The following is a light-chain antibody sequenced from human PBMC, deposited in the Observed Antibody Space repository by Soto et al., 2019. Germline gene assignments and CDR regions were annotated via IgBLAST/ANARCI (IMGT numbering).Light chain of an antibody. V-gene: IGKV3-20*01. CDR1: QSVSSSY. J-gene: IGKJ1*01. CDR2: GAS. CDR3: QQYGSSPK. Sequence: EIVLTHSPGTLSLSPWERATLSCRPSQSVSSSYLAWYQQKPGQAPRLLIYGASSRATGIPDRFSGSGSGTDFTLTISRLEPEDFAVYYCQQYGSSPKFGQGTKVDIK.